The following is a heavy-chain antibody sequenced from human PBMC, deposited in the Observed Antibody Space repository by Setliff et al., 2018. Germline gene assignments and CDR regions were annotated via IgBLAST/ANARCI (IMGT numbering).Heavy chain of an antibody. D-gene: IGHD1-26*01. J-gene: IGHJ4*02. V-gene: IGHV4-61*09. Sequence: TLSLTCTVSGDSMSSSGYHWSWIRQPAGKGLEWIGHIYTNGNTKYNPSLKSRVTISINTSRNQFSLKLSSVTAADTAIYYCARDQRALKWELGYWGQGTRVTVSS. CDR2: IYTNGNT. CDR3: ARDQRALKWELGY. CDR1: GDSMSSSGYH.